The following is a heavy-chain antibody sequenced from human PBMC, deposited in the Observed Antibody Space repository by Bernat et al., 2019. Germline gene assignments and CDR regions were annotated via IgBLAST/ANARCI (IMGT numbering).Heavy chain of an antibody. CDR1: GYTFTSYD. CDR3: ARGNTPSYDFWGGYYTHSVDY. CDR2: MNPNSGNT. J-gene: IGHJ4*02. Sequence: QVQLVQSGAEVKKPGASVKVSCKASGYTFTSYDINWVRQATGQGLEWMGWMNPNSGNTGYAQKFQGRVTMTRNTPISTAYMELSGLRSEDTSVYYCARGNTPSYDFWGGYYTHSVDYWGQGTLVTVSS. D-gene: IGHD3-3*01. V-gene: IGHV1-8*01.